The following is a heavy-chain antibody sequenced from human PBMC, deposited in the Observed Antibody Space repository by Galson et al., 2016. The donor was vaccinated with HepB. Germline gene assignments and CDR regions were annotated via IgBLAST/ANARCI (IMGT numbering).Heavy chain of an antibody. D-gene: IGHD5-24*01. CDR2: IYYSGST. Sequence: SETLSLTCTVSDDSVSTYYWTWIRQSPGKGLEWIGNIYYSGSTNYNPSLKSRVTLSIDTSKNLFSLRLTSVTAADTAMYYCARASGEMPTSDFDSWGPGALVTVSS. CDR1: DDSVSTYY. CDR3: ARASGEMPTSDFDS. J-gene: IGHJ4*02. V-gene: IGHV4-59*02.